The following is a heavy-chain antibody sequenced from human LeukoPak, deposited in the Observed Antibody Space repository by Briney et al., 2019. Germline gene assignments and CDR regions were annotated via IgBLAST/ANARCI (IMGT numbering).Heavy chain of an antibody. J-gene: IGHJ4*02. D-gene: IGHD5-18*01. Sequence: SETLSLTCTVSGGSISSYYWSWIRQPPGKGLEWIGYIYYSGSTNYNPSLKSRVTISVDTSKNQFSLKLSSVTAADTAVYYCARGPYTAMRYYFDYWGQGTLVTVSS. CDR1: GGSISSYY. V-gene: IGHV4-59*01. CDR2: IYYSGST. CDR3: ARGPYTAMRYYFDY.